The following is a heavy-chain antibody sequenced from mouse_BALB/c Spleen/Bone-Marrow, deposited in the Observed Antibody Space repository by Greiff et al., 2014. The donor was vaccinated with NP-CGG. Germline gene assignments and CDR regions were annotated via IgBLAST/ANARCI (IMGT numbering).Heavy chain of an antibody. CDR2: IYPSDSYT. CDR1: GYTFTSYW. Sequence: SGAELVRPGASVKLSCKASGYTFTSYWINRVKQRPGQGLEWIGNIYPSDSYTNYNQKFKDKATLTVDKSSSTAYMQLSSPTSEDSAVYYCTRDDGSFAYWGQGTLVTVSA. V-gene: IGHV1-69*02. CDR3: TRDDGSFAY. D-gene: IGHD2-3*01. J-gene: IGHJ3*01.